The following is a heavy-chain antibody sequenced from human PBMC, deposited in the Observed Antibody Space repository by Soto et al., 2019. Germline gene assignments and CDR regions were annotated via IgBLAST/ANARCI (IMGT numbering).Heavy chain of an antibody. CDR1: GGTFSSYA. D-gene: IGHD2-8*01. J-gene: IGHJ6*02. CDR2: IIPIFGTA. CDR3: ASRRRYCTNGVCYLSGMDV. V-gene: IGHV1-69*06. Sequence: QVQLVQSGAEVKKPGSSVKVSCKASGGTFSSYAISWVRQAPGQGLEWMGGIIPIFGTANYAQKFQGRVTINADKSTSTAYMELSSLRSEDTAVYYCASRRRYCTNGVCYLSGMDVWGQGTTVTVSS.